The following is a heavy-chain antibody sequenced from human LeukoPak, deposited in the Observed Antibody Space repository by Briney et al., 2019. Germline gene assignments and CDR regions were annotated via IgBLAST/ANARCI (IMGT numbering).Heavy chain of an antibody. CDR2: ISAYNGNT. CDR1: GYTFTSYG. D-gene: IGHD3-3*01. Sequence: ASVKVSCKASGYTFTSYGISWVRQAPGQGLEWMGWISAYNGNTNYAQKLQGRVTMTTDTSTSTAYMELRSLRSDDTAVYYCARGADYDFWSGYSLNYGMDVWGQGTTVTVSS. CDR3: ARGADYDFWSGYSLNYGMDV. V-gene: IGHV1-18*01. J-gene: IGHJ6*02.